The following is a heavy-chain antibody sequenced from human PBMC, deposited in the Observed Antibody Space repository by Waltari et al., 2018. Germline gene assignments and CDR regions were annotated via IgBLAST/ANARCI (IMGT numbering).Heavy chain of an antibody. D-gene: IGHD3-10*01. Sequence: QVQLQESGPGLVKPSETLSLTCTVSGGSISSYYWSWIRQPPGKGLEWIGYSYYSGSTHYTPSLKMLVTISVDTSKNQFSLKLSFVTAADTAVYYCARRDGSGSYYKGWGQGTLVTVSS. CDR1: GGSISSYY. CDR2: SYYSGST. V-gene: IGHV4-59*01. CDR3: ARRDGSGSYYKG. J-gene: IGHJ4*02.